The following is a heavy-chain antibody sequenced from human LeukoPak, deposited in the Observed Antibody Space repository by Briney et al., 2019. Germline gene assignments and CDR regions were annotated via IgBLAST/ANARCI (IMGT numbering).Heavy chain of an antibody. Sequence: GGSLRLSCAASGFTFSSYAMSWVRQAPGKGLEWVSAISDSGGSTPYADSVKGRFTISRDNSKNTLYLQVNSLRAEDTAVYYCAKVRGVYYFDYWGQGTLVTVSS. V-gene: IGHV3-23*01. CDR3: AKVRGVYYFDY. CDR2: ISDSGGST. D-gene: IGHD3-10*01. CDR1: GFTFSSYA. J-gene: IGHJ4*02.